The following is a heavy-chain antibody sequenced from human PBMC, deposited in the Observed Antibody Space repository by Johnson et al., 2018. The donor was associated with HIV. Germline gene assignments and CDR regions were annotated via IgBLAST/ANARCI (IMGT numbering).Heavy chain of an antibody. CDR1: GFTFNSYG. CDR2: IWYDGSNK. Sequence: QLVESGGGVVQPGRSLRLSCAASGFTFNSYGMHWVRQAPGKGLEWVAVIWYDGSNKYYADSVKGRFTISRDNSKNTLDLQMNSLRAEDTAVYYCVKGIDSSSWYAFDIWGQGTMVTVSS. J-gene: IGHJ3*02. V-gene: IGHV3-33*06. D-gene: IGHD6-13*01. CDR3: VKGIDSSSWYAFDI.